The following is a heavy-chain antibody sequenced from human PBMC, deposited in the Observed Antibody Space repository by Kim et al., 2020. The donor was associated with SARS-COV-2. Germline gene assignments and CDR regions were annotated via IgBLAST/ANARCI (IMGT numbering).Heavy chain of an antibody. CDR1: GFTFSSYG. V-gene: IGHV3-30*18. J-gene: IGHJ3*02. D-gene: IGHD3-9*01. CDR3: AKQRILTGYLDAFDI. Sequence: GGSLRLSCAASGFTFSSYGMHWVRQAPGKGLEWVAVISYDGSNKYYADSVKGRFTISRDNSKNTLYLQMNSLRAEDTAVYYCAKQRILTGYLDAFDIWG. CDR2: ISYDGSNK.